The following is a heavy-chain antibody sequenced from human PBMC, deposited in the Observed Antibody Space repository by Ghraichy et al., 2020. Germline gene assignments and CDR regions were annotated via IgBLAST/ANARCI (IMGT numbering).Heavy chain of an antibody. CDR1: GGSISSGSYY. D-gene: IGHD2-15*01. CDR3: ARDLGRLLETRTKGRYGMDV. J-gene: IGHJ6*02. Sequence: SETLSLTCTVSGGSISSGSYYWSWIRQPAGKGLEWIGRIYTSGSTNYNPSLKSRVTISVDTSKNQFSLKLSSVTAADTAVYYCARDLGRLLETRTKGRYGMDVWGQGTTVTVSS. V-gene: IGHV4-61*02. CDR2: IYTSGST.